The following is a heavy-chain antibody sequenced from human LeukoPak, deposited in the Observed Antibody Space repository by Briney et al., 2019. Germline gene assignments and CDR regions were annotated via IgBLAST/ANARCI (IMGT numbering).Heavy chain of an antibody. CDR2: IYYSGST. Sequence: SETLSLTCAVSGGSISSSSYYWGWVRQPPGVGLEWIGSIYYSGSTYYNSSLKSRVTISVDTSKNQFSLKLSSVTAADTAVYYCASVLGGHAFDIWGQGTMVTVSS. D-gene: IGHD3-16*01. V-gene: IGHV4-39*07. CDR3: ASVLGGHAFDI. J-gene: IGHJ3*02. CDR1: GGSISSSSYY.